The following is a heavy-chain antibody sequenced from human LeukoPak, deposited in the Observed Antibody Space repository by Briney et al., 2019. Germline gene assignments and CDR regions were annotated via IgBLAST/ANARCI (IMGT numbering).Heavy chain of an antibody. CDR2: IIPIFGTA. V-gene: IGHV1-69*13. CDR3: ARVLWFGELSPGH. D-gene: IGHD3-10*01. CDR1: GGTFSSYA. Sequence: ASVKVSCKASGGTFSSYAISWVRQAPGQGLEWMGGIIPIFGTANYAQKFQGRVTITADESTSTAYMELSSLRSDDTAVYYCARVLWFGELSPGHWGQGTLVTVSP. J-gene: IGHJ4*02.